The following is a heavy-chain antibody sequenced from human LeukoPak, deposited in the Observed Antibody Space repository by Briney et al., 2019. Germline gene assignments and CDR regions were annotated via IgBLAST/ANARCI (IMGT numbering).Heavy chain of an antibody. D-gene: IGHD4-17*01. J-gene: IGHJ5*02. Sequence: AESLSLSCAASGCSFGSYEMRCVRQAQGKGLEWVSYISSIGSTIYYADSVKGRFTISRDNAKNSLYLQMNSLRAEDTAVYYCARSPYGDYEGNWFEPWGQGTLVAVSS. CDR2: ISSIGSTI. CDR3: ARSPYGDYEGNWFEP. V-gene: IGHV3-48*03. CDR1: GCSFGSYE.